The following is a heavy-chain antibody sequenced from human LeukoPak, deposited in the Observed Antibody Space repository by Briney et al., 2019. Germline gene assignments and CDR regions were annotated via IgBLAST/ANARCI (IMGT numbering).Heavy chain of an antibody. V-gene: IGHV3-7*01. Sequence: GGSLRLSCAASGFTFSSYWMSWVRQAPGKGLEWVANIKQDGSEKYYVDSVKGRFTISRDNAKNSLYLQMNSLRAEDTAVYYCARVIRRYCSSTSCYKVYYYYSMDVWGKGTTVTVSS. CDR2: IKQDGSEK. D-gene: IGHD2-2*02. J-gene: IGHJ6*03. CDR3: ARVIRRYCSSTSCYKVYYYYSMDV. CDR1: GFTFSSYW.